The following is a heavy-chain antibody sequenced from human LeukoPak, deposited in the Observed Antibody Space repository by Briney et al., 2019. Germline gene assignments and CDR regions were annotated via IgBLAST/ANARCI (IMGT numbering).Heavy chain of an antibody. J-gene: IGHJ4*02. CDR1: GFTFSSYW. CDR3: ARRYSGYVFYDY. CDR2: INQDGSEA. V-gene: IGHV3-7*01. Sequence: GGSLRLSCAVSGFTFSSYWMTWVRQAPGRGLERVANINQDGSEANYVDSVKGRFTISRDNARYSLYLQMNGLRAEDTAVYYCARRYSGYVFYDYWGQGTLVTVSS. D-gene: IGHD5-12*01.